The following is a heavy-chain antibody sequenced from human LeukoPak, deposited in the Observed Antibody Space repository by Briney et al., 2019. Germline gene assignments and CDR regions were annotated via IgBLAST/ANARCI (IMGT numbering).Heavy chain of an antibody. CDR3: AREHKSYGDYPYYFDS. V-gene: IGHV4-30-4*01. J-gene: IGHJ4*02. Sequence: SETLSLTCTVSRDSISSGDYYWSWIRQPAGKGLEFIGYINKNGGTYYNPPLKSRVSISIDTSKNQFSLKLTSVTAADTAVYFCAREHKSYGDYPYYFDSWGQGTLVTVSS. D-gene: IGHD4-17*01. CDR1: RDSISSGDYY. CDR2: INKNGGT.